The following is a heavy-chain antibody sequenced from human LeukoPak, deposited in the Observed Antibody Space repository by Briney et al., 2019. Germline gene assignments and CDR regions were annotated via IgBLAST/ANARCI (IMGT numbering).Heavy chain of an antibody. CDR1: GGSFSSYY. CDR3: TRDGYYYDSSGYN. CDR2: INRSGRT. J-gene: IGHJ4*02. V-gene: IGHV4-34*01. Sequence: SETLSLTCAVYGGSFSSYYWSWIRQPPGEGLQWIGEINRSGRTNYNPSLASRVTISADTSNNQFSLKLTSVTAADTAVYYCTRDGYYYDSSGYNWGQGTLVTVSS. D-gene: IGHD3-22*01.